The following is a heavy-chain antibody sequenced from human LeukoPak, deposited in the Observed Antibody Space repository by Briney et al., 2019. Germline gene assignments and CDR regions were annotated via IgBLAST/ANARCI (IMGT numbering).Heavy chain of an antibody. CDR3: ARTGAFDI. Sequence: GESLKISCKGSGYSFTSYWIGWVRQMPGKGLECMGTIYPGDSDTRYSPSLQGQVTISADKSISTAYLQWSSLKASDTAIYYCARTGAFDIWGQGTMVTVSS. J-gene: IGHJ3*02. D-gene: IGHD1-14*01. V-gene: IGHV5-51*01. CDR1: GYSFTSYW. CDR2: IYPGDSDT.